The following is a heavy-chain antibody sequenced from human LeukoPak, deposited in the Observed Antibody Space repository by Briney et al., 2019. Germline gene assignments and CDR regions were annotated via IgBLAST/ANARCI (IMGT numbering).Heavy chain of an antibody. CDR3: ARDGFYKYYYYYGMDV. D-gene: IGHD5-24*01. CDR1: GFTFSDYY. V-gene: IGHV3-11*06. CDR2: ISSSSSYT. J-gene: IGHJ6*02. Sequence: GGSLRLSCAASGFTFSDYYMSWIRQAPGKGLEWVSYISSSSSYTNYADSVKGRFTISRDNAKNSLYLQMNSLRAEDTAVYYCARDGFYKYYYYYGMDVWGQGTTVTVSS.